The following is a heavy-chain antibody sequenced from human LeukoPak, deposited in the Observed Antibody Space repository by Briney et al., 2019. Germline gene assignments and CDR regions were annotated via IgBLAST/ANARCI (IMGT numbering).Heavy chain of an antibody. V-gene: IGHV1-46*01. D-gene: IGHD3-10*01. J-gene: IGHJ6*02. CDR3: ARRRGYYYYYGMDV. CDR1: GYTFTSYY. CDR2: INPSGGST. Sequence: ASVKVSCKASGYTFTSYYMHWVRQAPGQGLEWMGIINPSGGSTGYAQKFQGRVTMTRNTSISTAYMELSSLRSEDTAVYYCARRRGYYYYYGMDVWGQGTTVTVSS.